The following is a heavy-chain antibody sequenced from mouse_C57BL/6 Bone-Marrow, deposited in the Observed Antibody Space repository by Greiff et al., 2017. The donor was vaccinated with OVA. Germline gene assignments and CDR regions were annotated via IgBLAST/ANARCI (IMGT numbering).Heavy chain of an antibody. CDR1: GYTFTSYW. CDR2: IDPSDSYT. D-gene: IGHD3-2*02. Sequence: VQLQQPGAELVRPGTSVKLSCKASGYTFTSYWMHWVKQRPGQGLEWIGVIDPSDSYTNYNQKFKGKATLTVDTSSSTAYMQLSSLTSEDSAVYYCAIDSSGFPRRWGQGTLGTVSA. V-gene: IGHV1-59*01. CDR3: AIDSSGFPRR. J-gene: IGHJ3*02.